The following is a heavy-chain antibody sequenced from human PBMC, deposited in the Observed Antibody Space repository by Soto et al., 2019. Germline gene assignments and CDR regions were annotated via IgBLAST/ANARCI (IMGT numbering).Heavy chain of an antibody. CDR1: GFTFSSYS. CDR3: ARSAAAGRTNWFDP. J-gene: IGHJ5*02. Sequence: GSLRLSCAASGFTFSSYSMNWVRQAPGKGLEWVSSISSSSSYIYYADSVKGRFTISRDNAKNSLYLQMNSLRAEDTAVYYCARSAAAGRTNWFDPWGQGTLVTVSS. CDR2: ISSSSSYI. V-gene: IGHV3-21*01. D-gene: IGHD6-13*01.